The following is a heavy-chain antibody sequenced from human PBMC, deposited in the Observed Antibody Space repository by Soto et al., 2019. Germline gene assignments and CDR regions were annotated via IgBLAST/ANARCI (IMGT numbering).Heavy chain of an antibody. V-gene: IGHV4-59*01. J-gene: IGHJ4*02. CDR1: GGSISSYY. CDR3: ARSMATVDFDY. D-gene: IGHD4-4*01. CDR2: IYYSGST. Sequence: PSETLSLTCTVSGGSISSYYWSWIRQPPGKGLEWIGSIYYSGSTRYNPSLKSRVTISGDTSKNQFSLKVNSVTAADTAVYYCARSMATVDFDYWGQGTLVTVSS.